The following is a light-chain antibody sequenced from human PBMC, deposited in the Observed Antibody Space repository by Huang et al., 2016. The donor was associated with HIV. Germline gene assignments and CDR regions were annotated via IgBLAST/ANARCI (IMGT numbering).Light chain of an antibody. Sequence: EIVMKQSPATLSVSPGERTTLSCRASQSVSSNLAWYQQKPGQAPRRRIYGASTRATGIPARFSGSGSGTEFTLTISSLQSEDFAVYYCQQYNNWPPWTFGQGTKVEIK. CDR3: QQYNNWPPWT. J-gene: IGKJ1*01. V-gene: IGKV3-15*01. CDR1: QSVSSN. CDR2: GAS.